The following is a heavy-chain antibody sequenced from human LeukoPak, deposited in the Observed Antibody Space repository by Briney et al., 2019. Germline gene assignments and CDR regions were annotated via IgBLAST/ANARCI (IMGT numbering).Heavy chain of an antibody. D-gene: IGHD3-10*01. CDR3: ARNPITLVRGGNWFDP. J-gene: IGHJ5*02. CDR2: IYDSGST. CDR1: GGSISSYY. Sequence: PSETLSLTCTVSGGSISSYYWSWIRQPPGKGLEWIGYIYDSGSTNYNPSLKSRVTISVDTSKNQFSLKLSSVTAADTAVYYCARNPITLVRGGNWFDPWGQGTLVTVSS. V-gene: IGHV4-59*08.